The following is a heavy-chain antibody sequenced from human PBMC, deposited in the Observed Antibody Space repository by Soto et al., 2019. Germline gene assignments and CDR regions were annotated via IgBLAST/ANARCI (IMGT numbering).Heavy chain of an antibody. Sequence: EVQLVESGGGLVQPGGSLRLSCGASGLTFNSYTMTWVRQAPGKGLEWVSYISSRSGVIYYADSVKGRFTISRDNAKNSLYLQMNSLRDEDTAVYYCATSVGNREGYSKFEYWGQGTLLTVSS. J-gene: IGHJ4*02. CDR1: GLTFNSYT. D-gene: IGHD4-4*01. CDR2: ISSRSGVI. V-gene: IGHV3-48*02. CDR3: ATSVGNREGYSKFEY.